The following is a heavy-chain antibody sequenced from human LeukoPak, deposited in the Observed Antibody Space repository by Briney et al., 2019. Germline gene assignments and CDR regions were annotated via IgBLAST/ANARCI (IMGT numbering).Heavy chain of an antibody. V-gene: IGHV4-59*01. CDR2: IHYSGKT. Sequence: SETLSLTCAVSGDSINRYYWSWIRQPPGKGLEWIGHIHYSGKTDYNPSLKSRVTISLDASKNQFSLKVSSVTAADTAIYYCARDRRDISIVPTTMGWIDPWGQGTLVTVSS. D-gene: IGHD3-9*01. CDR3: ARDRRDISIVPTTMGWIDP. J-gene: IGHJ5*02. CDR1: GDSINRYY.